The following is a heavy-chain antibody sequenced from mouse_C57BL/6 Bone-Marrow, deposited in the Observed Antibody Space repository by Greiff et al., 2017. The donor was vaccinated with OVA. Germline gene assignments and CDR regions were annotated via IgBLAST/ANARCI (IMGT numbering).Heavy chain of an antibody. CDR1: GFSLTSYG. CDR2: IWRGGST. V-gene: IGHV2-5*01. D-gene: IGHD1-1*01. CDR3: AKGESSPLCYAMDY. Sequence: VQLKESGPGLVQPSQSLSITCTVSGFSLTSYGVHWVRQSPGKGLEWLGVIWRGGSTDYNAAFMSRLSITKDNSKSQVFFKMNSLQADDTAIYYCAKGESSPLCYAMDYWGQGTSVTVFS. J-gene: IGHJ4*01.